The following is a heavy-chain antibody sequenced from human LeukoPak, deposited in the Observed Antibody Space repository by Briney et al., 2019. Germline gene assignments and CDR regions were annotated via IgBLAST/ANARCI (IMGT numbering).Heavy chain of an antibody. Sequence: SVKVSFKASGGTFSSYAISWVRQAPGQGLELMGGIIPIFGIANYAQKFQGRVTITTDESTSTAYMELSSLRSEDTAVYYCARGARAASPDQYYYYYMDVWGKGTTVTVSS. CDR3: ARGARAASPDQYYYYYMDV. CDR1: GGTFSSYA. CDR2: IIPIFGIA. V-gene: IGHV1-69*05. J-gene: IGHJ6*03. D-gene: IGHD2-15*01.